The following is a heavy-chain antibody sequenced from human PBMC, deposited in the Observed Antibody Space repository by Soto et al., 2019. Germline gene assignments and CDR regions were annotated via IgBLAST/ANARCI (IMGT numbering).Heavy chain of an antibody. CDR3: AKDATLYNWNDGGRGYDAFDI. CDR2: ISYDGSNK. CDR1: GFTFSSYG. J-gene: IGHJ3*02. Sequence: GGSLRLSCAASGFTFSSYGMHWVRQAPGKGLEWVAVISYDGSNKYYADSVKGRFTISRDNSKNTLYLQMNSLRAEDTAVYYCAKDATLYNWNDGGRGYDAFDIWGQGTMVTVSS. D-gene: IGHD1-20*01. V-gene: IGHV3-30*18.